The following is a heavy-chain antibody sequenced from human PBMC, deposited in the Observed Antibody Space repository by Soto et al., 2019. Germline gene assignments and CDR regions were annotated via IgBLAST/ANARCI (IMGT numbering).Heavy chain of an antibody. CDR1: GGSIGSSSYY. D-gene: IGHD3-22*01. CDR3: AKTPYSGYLWFDP. J-gene: IGHJ5*02. V-gene: IGHV4-39*07. Sequence: SETLSLTCTVSGGSIGSSSYYWGWIRQPPGKGLEWIGSIYYSGSTYYNPSLKSRVTISVDTSKKQFSLKLSSVTAADTAVYYCAKTPYSGYLWFDPWGQGTLVTVSS. CDR2: IYYSGST.